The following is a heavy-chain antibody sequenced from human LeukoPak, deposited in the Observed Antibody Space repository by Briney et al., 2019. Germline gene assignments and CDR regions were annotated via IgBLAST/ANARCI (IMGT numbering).Heavy chain of an antibody. CDR1: GFTFSTYS. CDR2: ISSSNSYI. CDR3: ARDSELLEWLPDSDL. J-gene: IGHJ5*02. D-gene: IGHD3-3*01. V-gene: IGHV3-21*05. Sequence: GGSLRLSCAASGFTFSTYSMDWVRQAPGKGLEWVSYISSSNSYIYYADSVKGRFTVSRDNAKNSVYLQMNSLRAEDTAVYYCARDSELLEWLPDSDLWGQGTLVTVSS.